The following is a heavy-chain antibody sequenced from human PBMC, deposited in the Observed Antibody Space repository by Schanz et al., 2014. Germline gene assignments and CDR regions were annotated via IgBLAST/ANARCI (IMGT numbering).Heavy chain of an antibody. CDR1: GFTFSSYG. CDR2: IRFDGSDK. Sequence: QVQLVESGGGVVQPGRSLRLSCATSGFTFSSYGMHWVRQAPGKGLEWVTFIRFDGSDKYYADSVKGRFSVSRDNSKNTVYLQMDSLRPEDTAVYYCAKQFLSYYFYGMDVWGQGTTVSVSS. V-gene: IGHV3-30*02. J-gene: IGHJ6*02. CDR3: AKQFLSYYFYGMDV.